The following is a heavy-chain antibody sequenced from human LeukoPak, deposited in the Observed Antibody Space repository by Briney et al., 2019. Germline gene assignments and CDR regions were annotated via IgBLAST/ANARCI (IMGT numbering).Heavy chain of an antibody. J-gene: IGHJ5*02. CDR1: GFTPTESV. CDR3: TRDSGTYNWFDP. D-gene: IGHD1-26*01. Sequence: PRGSLRLSCVASGFTPTESVIHWVRPSSEKGREWIGHMDKEVKLSATALAASVEGRFTVSRDDSKNTAYLHMNSLKTEDTGLYYCTRDSGTYNWFDPWGEGTLVTVSS. V-gene: IGHV3-73*01. CDR2: MDKEVKLSAT.